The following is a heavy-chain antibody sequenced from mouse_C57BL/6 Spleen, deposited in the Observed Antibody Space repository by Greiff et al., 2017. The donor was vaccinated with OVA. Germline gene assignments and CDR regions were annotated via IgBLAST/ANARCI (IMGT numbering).Heavy chain of an antibody. CDR1: GYSFTSYY. CDR3: ANNWDYFDY. D-gene: IGHD4-1*02. J-gene: IGHJ2*01. CDR2: IYPGSGNT. Sequence: VQLVESGPELVKPGASVKISCKASGYSFTSYYIHWVKQRPGQGLEWIGWIYPGSGNTKYNEKFKGKATLTADTSSSTAYMQLSSLTSEDSAVYYCANNWDYFDYWGQGTTLTVSS. V-gene: IGHV1-66*01.